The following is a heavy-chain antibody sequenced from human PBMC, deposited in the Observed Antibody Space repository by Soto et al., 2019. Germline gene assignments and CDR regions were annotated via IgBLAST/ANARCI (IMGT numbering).Heavy chain of an antibody. CDR1: GFTFSLYS. V-gene: IGHV3-48*02. D-gene: IGHD3-10*01. CDR2: ISRSSTGI. Sequence: EVQLVESGGGLVQPGGSLRLSCAASGFTFSLYSMSWVRQAPGKGLEWVSYISRSSTGIHYADSVKGRFTISRDDATNSMHLKMNRLRDGDTAVYYCERAVTWGLDVWGQGTTVSISS. J-gene: IGHJ6*02. CDR3: ERAVTWGLDV.